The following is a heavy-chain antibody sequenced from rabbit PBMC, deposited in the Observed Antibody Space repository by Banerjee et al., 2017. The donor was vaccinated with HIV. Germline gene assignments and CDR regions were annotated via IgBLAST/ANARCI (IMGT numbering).Heavy chain of an antibody. CDR1: GFSFSSSYW. V-gene: IGHV1S45*01. Sequence: QEQLEESGGDLVKPEGSLTLTCTASGFSFSSSYWICWVRQAPGKGLEWSACIVAGSSGSTYYASWAKGRFTISKTSSTTVTLQMTSLTAADTATYFCARVLYGASSYDLWGPGTLVTVS. J-gene: IGHJ4*01. CDR3: ARVLYGASSYDL. D-gene: IGHD1-1*01. CDR2: IVAGSSGST.